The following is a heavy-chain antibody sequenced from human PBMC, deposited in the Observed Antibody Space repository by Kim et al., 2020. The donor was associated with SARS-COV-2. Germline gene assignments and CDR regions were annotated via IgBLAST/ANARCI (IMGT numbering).Heavy chain of an antibody. D-gene: IGHD3-9*01. CDR3: AKELITRYYDILTGNNWFDP. V-gene: IGHV3-23*01. J-gene: IGHJ5*02. Sequence: RFTISRDNSKNTLYLQMNSLRAEDTAVYYCAKELITRYYDILTGNNWFDPWGQGTLVTVSS.